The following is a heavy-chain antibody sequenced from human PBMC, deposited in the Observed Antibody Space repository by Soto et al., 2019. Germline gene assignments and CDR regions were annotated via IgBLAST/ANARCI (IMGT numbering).Heavy chain of an antibody. CDR3: ASYIKDGDYRALDP. CDR1: GYTFTSYY. Sequence: KMTPASVKVSCKASGYTFTSYYMHWVRQAPGQGLEWMGIINPSGGSTSYAQKFQGRVTMTRDTSTISFYVALSSVRYELSLVYSCASYIKDGDYRALDPWGQGTLVTVSS. D-gene: IGHD4-17*01. J-gene: IGHJ5*02. CDR2: INPSGGST. V-gene: IGHV1-46*01.